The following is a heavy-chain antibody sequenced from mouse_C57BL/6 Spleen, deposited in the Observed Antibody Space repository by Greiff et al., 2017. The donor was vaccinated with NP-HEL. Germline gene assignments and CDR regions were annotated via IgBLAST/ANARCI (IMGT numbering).Heavy chain of an antibody. CDR1: GYTFTSYW. Sequence: QVQLQQPGAELVKPGASVKMSCKASGYTFTSYWITWVKQRPGQGLEWIGDIYPGSGSTNYNEKFKSKATLTVDTSSSTAYMQLSSLTSEDSAVYYCASYYYGRPLFAYWGQGTLVTVSA. V-gene: IGHV1-55*01. CDR3: ASYYYGRPLFAY. J-gene: IGHJ3*01. D-gene: IGHD1-1*01. CDR2: IYPGSGST.